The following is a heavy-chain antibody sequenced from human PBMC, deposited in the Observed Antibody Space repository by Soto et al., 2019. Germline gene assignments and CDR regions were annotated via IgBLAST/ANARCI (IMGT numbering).Heavy chain of an antibody. D-gene: IGHD2-2*02. CDR1: GGTFSSYA. CDR3: AGRGEDIVVVPAAIPYYYYGMDV. J-gene: IGHJ6*02. V-gene: IGHV1-69*01. Sequence: QVQLVQSGAEVKKPGSSVKVSCKASGGTFSSYAISWVRQAPGQGLEWMGGIIPIFGTANYAQKFQGRVTITADESPSTAYMELRSPRSEDTAVYYCAGRGEDIVVVPAAIPYYYYGMDVWGQGTTVTVSS. CDR2: IIPIFGTA.